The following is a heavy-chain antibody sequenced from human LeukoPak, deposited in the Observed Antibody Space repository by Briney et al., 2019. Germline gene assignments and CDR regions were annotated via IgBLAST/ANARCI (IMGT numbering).Heavy chain of an antibody. V-gene: IGHV1-8*01. Sequence: ASVKVSCKASGYTFTSYDINWVRQATGQGLEWMGWMSPNSGNTGYAQKLQGRVTMTRNTSISTAYMELSSLRSEDTAVYYCASRIAAAARTCPYYYYGMDVWGQGTTVTASS. CDR2: MSPNSGNT. J-gene: IGHJ6*02. D-gene: IGHD6-13*01. CDR3: ASRIAAAARTCPYYYYGMDV. CDR1: GYTFTSYD.